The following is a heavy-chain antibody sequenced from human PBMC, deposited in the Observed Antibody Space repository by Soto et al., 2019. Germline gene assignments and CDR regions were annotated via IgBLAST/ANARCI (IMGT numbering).Heavy chain of an antibody. CDR3: ARDQEGGPSSYYMDV. Sequence: PSETLSLTCTVSGGSISSYYWSWIRQPPGKGLEWIGYIYYSGSTNYNPSLKSRVTISVDTSKNQFSLKLSSVTAADTAVYYCARDQEGGPSSYYMDVSGKGTTVTVSS. J-gene: IGHJ6*03. D-gene: IGHD2-15*01. CDR2: IYYSGST. V-gene: IGHV4-59*01. CDR1: GGSISSYY.